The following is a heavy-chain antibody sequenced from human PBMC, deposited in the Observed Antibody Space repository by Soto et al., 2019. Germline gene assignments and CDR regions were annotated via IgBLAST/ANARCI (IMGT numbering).Heavy chain of an antibody. Sequence: QVQLVQSGAEVKKPWASVKVSCKASGYTFTSYGISWVRQAPGQGLEWMGWISAYNGNTNYAQKLQGRVTMTTDTATSTAYMELRSRRSDDTAVYYCARARYCSSTSCYANWFDPWGQGTLVTVSS. J-gene: IGHJ5*02. CDR1: GYTFTSYG. V-gene: IGHV1-18*01. CDR2: ISAYNGNT. D-gene: IGHD2-2*01. CDR3: ARARYCSSTSCYANWFDP.